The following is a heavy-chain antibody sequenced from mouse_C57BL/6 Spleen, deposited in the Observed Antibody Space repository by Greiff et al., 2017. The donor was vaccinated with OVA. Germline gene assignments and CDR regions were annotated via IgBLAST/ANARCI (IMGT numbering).Heavy chain of an antibody. J-gene: IGHJ4*01. V-gene: IGHV5-16*01. D-gene: IGHD1-1*01. CDR1: GFTFSDYY. CDR2: INYDGSST. Sequence: DVKLVESEGGLVQPGSSMKLSCTASGFTFSDYYMAWVRQVPEKGLEWVANINYDGSSTYYLDSLKSRFIISRDNAKNILYLQMSSLKSEDTATYYCARENYEYAMDYWGQGTSVTVSS. CDR3: ARENYEYAMDY.